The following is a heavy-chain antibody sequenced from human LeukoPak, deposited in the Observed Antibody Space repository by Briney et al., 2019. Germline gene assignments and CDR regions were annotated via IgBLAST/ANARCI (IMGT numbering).Heavy chain of an antibody. D-gene: IGHD5-18*01. CDR1: GCTISSDGYY. CDR3: ARGLSGMVTAFDI. J-gene: IGHJ3*02. Sequence: PSQTLSLTCPVSGCTISSDGYYWIWIPRPPGKGLEGIGYIYRSESTYYNPFLKSPVTITVDRSQNQVFVTLSPITAEGTAVYYRARGLSGMVTAFDIWGQGTMVTVSS. CDR2: IYRSEST. V-gene: IGHV4-30-2*01.